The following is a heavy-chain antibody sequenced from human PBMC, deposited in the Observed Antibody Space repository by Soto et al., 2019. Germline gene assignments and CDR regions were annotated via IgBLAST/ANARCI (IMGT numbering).Heavy chain of an antibody. CDR3: ARDHPSAGSAYDAFDI. Sequence: EVQLVESGGGLVQPGGSLILSCAASGLTVSSNYMSWVRQAPGKGLEWVSVIYTAGGTYYADSVQGRFTISRHDSKNTLYLQMNSLRPDETAIYYCARDHPSAGSAYDAFDIWGHGTMVTVSS. D-gene: IGHD6-13*01. J-gene: IGHJ3*02. V-gene: IGHV3-53*04. CDR1: GLTVSSNY. CDR2: IYTAGGT.